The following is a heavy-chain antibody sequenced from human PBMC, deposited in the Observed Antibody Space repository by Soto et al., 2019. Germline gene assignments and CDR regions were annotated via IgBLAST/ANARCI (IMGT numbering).Heavy chain of an antibody. CDR1: GYTFTSYG. CDR3: ARVGKMVVYYYYGMDV. Sequence: ASVKVSCKASGYTFTSYGISWVRQAPGQGLEWMGWISAYNGNTNYAQKLQGRVTMTTDTSTSTAYMELRSLRSDDTAVYYCARVGKMVVYYYYGMDVWGQGTTVTVSS. CDR2: ISAYNGNT. J-gene: IGHJ6*02. V-gene: IGHV1-18*01. D-gene: IGHD2-8*01.